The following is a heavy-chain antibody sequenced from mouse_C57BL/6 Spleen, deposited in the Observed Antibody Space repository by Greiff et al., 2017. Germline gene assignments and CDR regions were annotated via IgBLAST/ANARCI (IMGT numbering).Heavy chain of an antibody. Sequence: VQLQESGAELVKPGASVKISCKASGYAFSSYWMNWVKQRPGKGLEWIGQIYPGDGDTNYNGKFKGKAALTADKSSSTAYMQHSSLTSEESAVYFCAKGVESAMDYWGQGTSVTVSS. J-gene: IGHJ4*01. CDR1: GYAFSSYW. V-gene: IGHV1-80*01. CDR2: IYPGDGDT. CDR3: AKGVESAMDY.